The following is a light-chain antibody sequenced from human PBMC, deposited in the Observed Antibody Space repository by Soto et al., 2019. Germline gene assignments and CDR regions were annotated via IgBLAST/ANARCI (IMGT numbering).Light chain of an antibody. CDR2: GVS. J-gene: IGKJ1*01. CDR1: ESVSSTS. V-gene: IGKV3-20*01. CDR3: QQYDNSVWT. Sequence: EIVLTQSPGTLSLSPGERATLSCRASESVSSTSSAWYQQKPGQAPRLLMYGVSSRATGIPDRFSGSGSGTDFTLTINRLEPEDFAVYFCQQYDNSVWTFGQGTKVEIK.